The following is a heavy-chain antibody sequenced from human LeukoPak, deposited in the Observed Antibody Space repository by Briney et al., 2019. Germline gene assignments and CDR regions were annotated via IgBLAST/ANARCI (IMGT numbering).Heavy chain of an antibody. J-gene: IGHJ4*01. Sequence: ETLSLTCTVSGGSISSYFWTWIRQPAGKGLEWVSSISSNSRDIYYADSVKGRFTISRDNAKNSLHLQMNSLRAEDTAVYYCARDDRDISSYRFDYWGHGILVTVSS. V-gene: IGHV3-21*01. D-gene: IGHD6-6*01. CDR2: ISSNSRDI. CDR1: GGSISSYF. CDR3: ARDDRDISSYRFDY.